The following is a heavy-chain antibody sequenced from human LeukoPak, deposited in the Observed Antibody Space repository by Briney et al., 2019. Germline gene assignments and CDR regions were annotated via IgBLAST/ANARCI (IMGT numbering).Heavy chain of an antibody. V-gene: IGHV5-51*01. J-gene: IGHJ4*02. Sequence: GASLQTSCQGSGCLSISYWIGGARQLPGKGLEWMGIIYTGDSETRYSPSLEGQVTISADKSISTPCLQWTSLKASDPAMYYCAKSGSYVRLTFDYGGQGTLRTVSS. CDR1: GCLSISYW. CDR2: IYTGDSET. CDR3: AKSGSYVRLTFDY. D-gene: IGHD1-26*01.